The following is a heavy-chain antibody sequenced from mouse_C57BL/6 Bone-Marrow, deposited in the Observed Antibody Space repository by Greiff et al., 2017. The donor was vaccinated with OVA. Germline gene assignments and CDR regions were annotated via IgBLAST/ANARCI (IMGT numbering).Heavy chain of an antibody. Sequence: VQLQESGAELVRPGASVKLSCKASGYTFTDYYINWVKQRPGQGLEWIARIYPGSGNTYYNEKFKGKATLTAEKSSSTAYMQLSSLTSEDSAVYFCARRGTGIPWFAYWGQGTLVTVSA. CDR2: IYPGSGNT. CDR3: ARRGTGIPWFAY. D-gene: IGHD4-1*01. V-gene: IGHV1-76*01. CDR1: GYTFTDYY. J-gene: IGHJ3*01.